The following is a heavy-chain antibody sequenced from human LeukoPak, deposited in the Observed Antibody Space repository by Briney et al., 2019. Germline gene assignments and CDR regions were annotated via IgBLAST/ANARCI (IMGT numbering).Heavy chain of an antibody. CDR1: GFTFSSYW. CDR3: ARDRYCSSASCYGGDY. D-gene: IGHD2-2*01. V-gene: IGHV3-74*01. Sequence: GGSLRLSCVASGFTFSSYWMHWVRQAPGKGLVWVSRIGTDGSSTSYADSVKGRFTTSRDNAKNTLYLQMNSLRAEDTAVYYCARDRYCSSASCYGGDYWGQGTLVTVSS. J-gene: IGHJ4*02. CDR2: IGTDGSST.